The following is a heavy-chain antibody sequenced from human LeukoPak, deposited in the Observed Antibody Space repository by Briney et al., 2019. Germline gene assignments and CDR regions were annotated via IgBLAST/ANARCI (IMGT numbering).Heavy chain of an antibody. J-gene: IGHJ4*02. CDR3: ARDLCWGCFDD. Sequence: GGSLRLSCVDSGFTFSTYSMNWVRQAPGEGLEWVSSSSSSSYIYYGDSVKGRFTISRDNAKNSLYLQMNSLRVDDTAVYYCARDLCWGCFDDWGQGNLVTVSS. V-gene: IGHV3-21*04. CDR2: SSSSSYI. D-gene: IGHD3-10*02. CDR1: GFTFSTYS.